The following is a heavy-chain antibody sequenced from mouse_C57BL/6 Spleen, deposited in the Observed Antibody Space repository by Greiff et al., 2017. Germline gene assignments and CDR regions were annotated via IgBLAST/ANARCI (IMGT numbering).Heavy chain of an antibody. D-gene: IGHD2-1*01. CDR1: GYSITSGYY. CDR3: ARGLLSPFDY. J-gene: IGHJ2*01. V-gene: IGHV3-6*01. CDR2: ISYDGSN. Sequence: EVQRVESGPGLVKPSQSLSLTCSVTGYSITSGYYWHWIRQFPGNKLEWMGYISYDGSNNYNPSLKNRISITRDTSKNQFFLKLKSVTTEDTATYYCARGLLSPFDYWGQGTTLTVSS.